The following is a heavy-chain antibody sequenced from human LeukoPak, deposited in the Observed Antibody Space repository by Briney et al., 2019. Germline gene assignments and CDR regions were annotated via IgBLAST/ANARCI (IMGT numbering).Heavy chain of an antibody. Sequence: PGGSLRLSCAASGFTFSSYSINWVRQAPGQGLEWFSSISSSSSYIYYADSVKGRFTISRDNAKNSLYLQMNSLRAEDTAVYYCARVGAVAGTGLHIWGQGTMVTVSS. V-gene: IGHV3-21*01. J-gene: IGHJ3*02. CDR2: ISSSSSYI. CDR1: GFTFSSYS. D-gene: IGHD6-19*01. CDR3: ARVGAVAGTGLHI.